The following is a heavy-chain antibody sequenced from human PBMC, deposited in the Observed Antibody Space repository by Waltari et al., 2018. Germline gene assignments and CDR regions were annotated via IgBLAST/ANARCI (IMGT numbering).Heavy chain of an antibody. CDR2: ISGSGVST. V-gene: IGHV3-23*04. Sequence: QLVASGRGLVKAGGSLRLSCAAAGVHFHGYAMSGVRQGPVKGLGWVSAISGSGVSTYYADSVKGPFIISTDTSKKTLYLQMTSLGAEDTAVYYCAKVPGPGKPTGFMPSPYYFDYWCLGTLVSVSS. CDR3: AKVPGPGKPTGFMPSPYYFDY. D-gene: IGHD6-13*01. CDR1: GVHFHGYA. J-gene: IGHJ4*02.